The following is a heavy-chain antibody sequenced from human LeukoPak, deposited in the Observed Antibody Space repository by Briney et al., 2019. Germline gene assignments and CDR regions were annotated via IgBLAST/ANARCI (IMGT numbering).Heavy chain of an antibody. D-gene: IGHD6-6*01. CDR3: ARSMHSSSSRWSSYYYGMDV. Sequence: GSLRLSCAASGFTFSSYSMNWIRQPPGKGLEWIGEINHSGSTNYNPSLKSRVTISVDTSKNQFSLKLSSVTAADTAVYYCARSMHSSSSRWSSYYYGMDVWGQGTTVTVSS. J-gene: IGHJ6*02. V-gene: IGHV4-34*01. CDR1: GFTFSSYS. CDR2: INHSGST.